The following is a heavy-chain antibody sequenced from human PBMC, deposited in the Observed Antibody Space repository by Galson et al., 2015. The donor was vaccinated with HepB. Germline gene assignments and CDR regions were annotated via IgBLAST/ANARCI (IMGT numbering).Heavy chain of an antibody. J-gene: IGHJ3*02. CDR1: GGTFSSYA. CDR3: ARGLTWELLGGSAFDI. CDR2: IIPIFGTA. V-gene: IGHV1-69*06. Sequence: SVKVSCKASGGTFSSYAISWVRQAPGQGLEWMGGIIPIFGTANYAQKFQGRVTITADKSTSTAYMELSSLRSEDTAVYYCARGLTWELLGGSAFDIWGQGTMVTVSS. D-gene: IGHD1-26*01.